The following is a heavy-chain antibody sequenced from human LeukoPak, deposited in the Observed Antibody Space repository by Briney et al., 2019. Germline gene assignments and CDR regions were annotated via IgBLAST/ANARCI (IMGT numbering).Heavy chain of an antibody. V-gene: IGHV1-8*03. CDR1: GYTFTSYD. Sequence: ASVKVSCKASGYTFTSYDINWVRQATGQGLEWMGWMNPNSGNTGYAQKFQGRVTITRNTSISTAYMELSSLRSEDTAVYYCARGGSTSYYYYYYMDVWGKGTTVTVSS. J-gene: IGHJ6*03. CDR3: ARGGSTSYYYYYYMDV. D-gene: IGHD2-2*01. CDR2: MNPNSGNT.